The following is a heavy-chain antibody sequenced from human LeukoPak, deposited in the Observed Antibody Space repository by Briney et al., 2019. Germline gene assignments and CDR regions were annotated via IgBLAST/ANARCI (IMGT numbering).Heavy chain of an antibody. J-gene: IGHJ6*03. CDR1: GGSISNYY. Sequence: SETLSLTCTVSGGSISNYYWSWIRQPAGKGLESIGRFYTTGSTNYNPSLKSRVTISVDTSKNQFSLKLSSVTAADTAVYYCARRVGRWFGERAYYYNYMDVWGIGTTVTISS. CDR3: ARRVGRWFGERAYYYNYMDV. D-gene: IGHD3-10*01. CDR2: FYTTGST. V-gene: IGHV4-4*07.